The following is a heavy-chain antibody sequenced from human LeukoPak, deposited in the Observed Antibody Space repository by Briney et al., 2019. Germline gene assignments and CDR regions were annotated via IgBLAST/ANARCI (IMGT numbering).Heavy chain of an antibody. J-gene: IGHJ4*02. CDR1: GFTFSSYW. Sequence: GETLRLSCAASGFTFSSYWMSWVRQAPGKGLEWVANIKQDGSEKYYVDSVKGRFTISRDNAKNSLYLQMNSLRAEDTAVYYCASEVAAIGPKLGCIDYWGQGTLVTVSS. CDR2: IKQDGSEK. CDR3: ASEVAAIGPKLGCIDY. D-gene: IGHD5-12*01. V-gene: IGHV3-7*01.